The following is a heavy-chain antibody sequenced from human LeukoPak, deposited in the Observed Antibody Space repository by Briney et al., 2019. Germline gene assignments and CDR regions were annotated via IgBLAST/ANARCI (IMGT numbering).Heavy chain of an antibody. J-gene: IGHJ4*02. CDR1: GDSVSSKSAA. Sequence: SQTLSLTCAISGDSVSSKSAAWNWIRQSPSRGLEWLGRTYYRSRWYNDYAVSVKSRITINSDTSKNQFSLQLNSVTPEDTAMYYCARDPLTGDWFDYWGQGTLVTVSS. CDR3: ARDPLTGDWFDY. CDR2: TYYRSRWYN. V-gene: IGHV6-1*01. D-gene: IGHD7-27*01.